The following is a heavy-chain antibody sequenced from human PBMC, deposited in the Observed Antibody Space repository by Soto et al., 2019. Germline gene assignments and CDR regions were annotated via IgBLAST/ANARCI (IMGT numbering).Heavy chain of an antibody. Sequence: PSETLSLTCTVSGGSISSGGYYWSWIRQHPGKGPEWIGYIYYSGSTYYNPSLKSRVTISVDTSKNQFSLKLSSVTAADTAVYYCARDWSIYCSSTSCRHYYYGMDVWGQGTTVTVSS. CDR2: IYYSGST. CDR1: GGSISSGGYY. D-gene: IGHD2-2*01. V-gene: IGHV4-31*03. J-gene: IGHJ6*02. CDR3: ARDWSIYCSSTSCRHYYYGMDV.